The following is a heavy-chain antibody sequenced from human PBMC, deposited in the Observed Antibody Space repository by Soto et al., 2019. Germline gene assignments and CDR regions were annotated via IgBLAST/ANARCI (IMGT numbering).Heavy chain of an antibody. D-gene: IGHD2-15*01. CDR1: GYTFSSYG. J-gene: IGHJ4*02. Sequence: VSVKLYCNASGYTFSSYGISWVRQAPGQGLEWMGWISAYNGNTNYAQKLQGRVTMTTDTSTSTAYMELRSLRSDDTAVYYCARDRNAGGSCHYWGQGTLVTVSS. V-gene: IGHV1-18*01. CDR3: ARDRNAGGSCHY. CDR2: ISAYNGNT.